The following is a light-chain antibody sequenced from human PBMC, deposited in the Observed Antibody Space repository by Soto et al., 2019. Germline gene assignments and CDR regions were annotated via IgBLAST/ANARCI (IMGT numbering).Light chain of an antibody. CDR2: DVS. CDR3: SSYGGSNNLI. J-gene: IGLJ2*01. Sequence: QSALTQPPSASGSPGQSVTISCTGTSSDVGYYNYVSWYQQHPGKAPKLIIYDVSERPSGVPDRFSGSKAGNTASLTVSGLQVEDEADYYCSSYGGSNNLIFGGGTKLTV. V-gene: IGLV2-8*01. CDR1: SSDVGYYNY.